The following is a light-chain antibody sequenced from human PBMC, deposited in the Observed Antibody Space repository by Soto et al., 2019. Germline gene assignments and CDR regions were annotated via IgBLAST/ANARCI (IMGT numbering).Light chain of an antibody. CDR1: QDIDNH. CDR3: QQYHRLPCT. CDR2: DAS. Sequence: DIQMTQAPSSLSASVGDRITITCQASQDIDNHLNWYQQKPGKAPKLLIYDASKLEAGVTSRFSGTGSETDFSLTITSLQPEDIVTYYCQQYHRLPCTFGQGTKLDI. V-gene: IGKV1-33*01. J-gene: IGKJ2*02.